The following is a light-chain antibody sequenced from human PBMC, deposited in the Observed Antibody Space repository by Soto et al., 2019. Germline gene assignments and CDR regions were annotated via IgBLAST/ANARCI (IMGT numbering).Light chain of an antibody. CDR1: SSNIGTNT. CDR2: SNN. V-gene: IGLV1-44*01. J-gene: IGLJ2*01. CDR3: EAWDGRLNVVL. Sequence: QSVLTQPPSASGTPGQRVTISCSGSSSNIGTNTVNWYQHLPGSAPKLLIFSNNQRPSGVPDRFSGSKSGTSASLAIRGLQTEDEADYYCEAWDGRLNVVLFGGRTKLTVL.